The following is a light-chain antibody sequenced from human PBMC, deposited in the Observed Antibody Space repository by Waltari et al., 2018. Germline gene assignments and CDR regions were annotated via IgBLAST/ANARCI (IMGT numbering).Light chain of an antibody. Sequence: EIVLTQSQGTLSLSPGERATISFRASQSVSSSYLAWYQQKPVLAPSLLIYGASSRATGIPDWFSGSESQTDCTLTIRRLEPEDFAVYYCQQDGSSPPFTFGQGTKLEIK. CDR3: QQDGSSPPFT. CDR1: QSVSSSY. J-gene: IGKJ2*01. V-gene: IGKV3-20*01. CDR2: GAS.